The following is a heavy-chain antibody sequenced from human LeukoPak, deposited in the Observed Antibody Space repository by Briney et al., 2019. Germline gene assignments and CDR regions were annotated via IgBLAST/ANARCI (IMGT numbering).Heavy chain of an antibody. Sequence: SETLSLTCTVSGGSIGSGTYYWGWLRQSPGKGLEWIGSIYYSGSTNYNPSLKSRVTISVDTSKNQFSLKLSSVTAADTAVYYCARVGNPLVTVFAWFDPWGQGTLVTVSS. V-gene: IGHV4-39*07. J-gene: IGHJ5*02. CDR3: ARVGNPLVTVFAWFDP. CDR1: GGSIGSGTYY. D-gene: IGHD3-3*01. CDR2: IYYSGST.